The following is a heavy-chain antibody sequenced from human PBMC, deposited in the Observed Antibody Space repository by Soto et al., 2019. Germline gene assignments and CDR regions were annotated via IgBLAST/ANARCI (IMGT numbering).Heavy chain of an antibody. CDR2: IYYSGST. Sequence: SETLSLTCTVSGGSISSYYWSWIRQPPGKGLEWIGYIYYSGSTNYNPSLKSRVTISVDTSKNQFSLKLSSVTAADTAVYYCARGRYYDSSGYPYFDYWGQGTLVTVSS. V-gene: IGHV4-59*01. CDR1: GGSISSYY. D-gene: IGHD3-22*01. J-gene: IGHJ4*02. CDR3: ARGRYYDSSGYPYFDY.